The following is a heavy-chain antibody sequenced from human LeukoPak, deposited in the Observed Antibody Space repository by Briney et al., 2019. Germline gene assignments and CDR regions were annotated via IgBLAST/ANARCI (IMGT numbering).Heavy chain of an antibody. D-gene: IGHD1-1*01. V-gene: IGHV3-23*01. CDR3: AKVPTGTTSPDYYYGMDV. CDR1: GFTFSSYA. Sequence: GGSLRLSCAASGFTFSSYAMSWVRQAPGKGLEWVSAISGSGGSTYYADSVEGRFTISRDNSKNTLYLQMNSLRAEDTAVYYCAKVPTGTTSPDYYYGMDVWGQGTTVTVSS. J-gene: IGHJ6*02. CDR2: ISGSGGST.